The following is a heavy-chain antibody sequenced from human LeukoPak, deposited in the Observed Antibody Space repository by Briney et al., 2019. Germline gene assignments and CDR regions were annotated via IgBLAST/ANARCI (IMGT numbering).Heavy chain of an antibody. CDR1: GGSISSYY. D-gene: IGHD1-26*01. CDR2: IYYIGST. V-gene: IGHV4-59*01. Sequence: PPETLSLTCTVSGGSISSYYWSWIRQPPGKGREWIGYIYYIGSTNYNPSLKSRVTISVDTSKDQFSLKLSSVTAADTAVYYCARVKYSGSYWHFDYWGQGTLVTVSS. J-gene: IGHJ4*02. CDR3: ARVKYSGSYWHFDY.